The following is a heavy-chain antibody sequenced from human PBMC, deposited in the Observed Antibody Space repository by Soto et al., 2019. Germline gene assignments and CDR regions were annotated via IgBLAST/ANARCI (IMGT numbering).Heavy chain of an antibody. J-gene: IGHJ4*02. CDR1: GYSISSGYY. D-gene: IGHD3-10*01. CDR3: ARSGSGSFPYYFDY. V-gene: IGHV4-38-2*01. Sequence: PSETLSLTCAVSGYSISSGYYWGWLRQPPGKGLEWLGSIYHGGSTYYNPSLNSRVTLSIDMTNNHVSLILNSVTAADTAVYYCARSGSGSFPYYFDYWGQGTLVTVSS. CDR2: IYHGGST.